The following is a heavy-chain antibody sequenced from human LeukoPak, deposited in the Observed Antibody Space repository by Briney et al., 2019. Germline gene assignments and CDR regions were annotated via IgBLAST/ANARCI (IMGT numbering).Heavy chain of an antibody. CDR1: GYSFTSYW. CDR3: ARRGRIAAAESYYYYGMDV. V-gene: IGHV5-51*01. CDR2: IYPGDSDT. D-gene: IGHD6-13*01. J-gene: IGHJ6*02. Sequence: GESLKISCKGSGYSFTSYWIGWVRQMPGKGLEWMGIIYPGDSDTRYSPSFQGQVTISADKSISTAYLQWSSLKASDTAMYYCARRGRIAAAESYYYYGMDVWGRGTTVTVSS.